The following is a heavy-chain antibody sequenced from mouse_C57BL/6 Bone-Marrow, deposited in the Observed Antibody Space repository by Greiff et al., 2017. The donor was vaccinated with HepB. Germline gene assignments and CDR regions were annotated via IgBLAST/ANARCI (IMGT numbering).Heavy chain of an antibody. CDR2: IWSGGST. Sequence: VKLMESGPGLVQPSQSLSLTCTVSGFSLTSYGVHWVRQSPGKGLEWLGVIWSGGSTDYNAAVISRLSISKDNSKSQVFFKMNRLQADDTAIYYCASSTVVGSAMDYWGQGTSVTGSS. V-gene: IGHV2-2*01. J-gene: IGHJ4*01. CDR1: GFSLTSYG. CDR3: ASSTVVGSAMDY. D-gene: IGHD1-1*01.